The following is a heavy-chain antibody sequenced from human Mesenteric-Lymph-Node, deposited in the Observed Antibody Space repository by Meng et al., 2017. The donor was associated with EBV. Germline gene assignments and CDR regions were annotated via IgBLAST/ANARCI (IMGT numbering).Heavy chain of an antibody. CDR3: ASHTTYSTTGYLFLQH. CDR1: GGSIRSNNW. V-gene: IGHV4-4*02. J-gene: IGHJ1*01. Sequence: AQRLAAGPVPVKPSGTLSLTCTVLGGSIRSNNWWIWVRQPPGKGLGWIGEIFHTGSTNYNPSLKSRVTMSVDKSKNLFSLTLNSVIAADTAVYYCASHTTYSTTGYLFLQHWGQGTLVTVSS. CDR2: IFHTGST. D-gene: IGHD3-9*01.